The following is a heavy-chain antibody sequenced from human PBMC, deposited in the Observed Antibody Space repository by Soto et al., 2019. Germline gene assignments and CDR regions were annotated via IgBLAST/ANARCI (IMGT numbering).Heavy chain of an antibody. J-gene: IGHJ4*02. D-gene: IGHD1-26*01. CDR1: GFTFSSYA. CDR2: ISYDGSNK. V-gene: IGHV3-30-3*01. Sequence: QVQLVESGGGVVQPGRSLRLSCAASGFTFSSYAMHWVRQAPGKGLEWVAVISYDGSNKYYADSVKGRFTISRDNSKNTLYLQMNSLRAEDTAVYYCARDGGGWEPHGGFDYWGQGTLVTVSS. CDR3: ARDGGGWEPHGGFDY.